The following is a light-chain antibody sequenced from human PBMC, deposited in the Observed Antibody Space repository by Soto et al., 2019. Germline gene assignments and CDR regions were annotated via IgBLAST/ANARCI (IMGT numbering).Light chain of an antibody. V-gene: IGLV2-8*01. J-gene: IGLJ1*01. CDR1: SSDVGSY. CDR2: ETF. Sequence: SVLTQPASVSGSPGQSITISCTGTSSDVGSYVSWYQQHPGKVPRLIIYETFKRPSGVPDRFSGSQSGNTASLTVSGLQAEDEADYYCCSYAGSNNYYLFGSGTKVTVL. CDR3: CSYAGSNNYYL.